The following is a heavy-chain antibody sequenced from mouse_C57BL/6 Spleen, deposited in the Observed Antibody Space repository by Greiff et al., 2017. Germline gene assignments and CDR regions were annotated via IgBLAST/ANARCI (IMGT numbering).Heavy chain of an antibody. CDR1: GYAFSSYW. V-gene: IGHV1-80*01. D-gene: IGHD4-1*01. J-gene: IGHJ3*01. CDR3: ARSGTGPWFAY. CDR2: IYPGDGDT. Sequence: QVQLKESGAELVKPGASVKISCKASGYAFSSYWMNWVKQRPGKGLEWIGQIYPGDGDTNYNGKFKGKATLTADKSSSTAYMQLSSLTSEDSAVYFCARSGTGPWFAYWGQGTLVTVSA.